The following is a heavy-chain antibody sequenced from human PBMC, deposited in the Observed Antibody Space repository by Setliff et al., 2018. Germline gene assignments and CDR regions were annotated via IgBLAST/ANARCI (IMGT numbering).Heavy chain of an antibody. CDR2: IIPIFGTA. V-gene: IGHV1-69*13. Sequence: ASVKVSCKASGGTLSSYAISWVRQAPGQGLEWMGGIIPIFGTANYAQKFQGRVTITADESTSTAYMELSSLRSEDTAVYYCARDVRYYYGSGSYYNDWFDPWGQGTLVTVS. J-gene: IGHJ5*02. D-gene: IGHD3-10*01. CDR3: ARDVRYYYGSGSYYNDWFDP. CDR1: GGTLSSYA.